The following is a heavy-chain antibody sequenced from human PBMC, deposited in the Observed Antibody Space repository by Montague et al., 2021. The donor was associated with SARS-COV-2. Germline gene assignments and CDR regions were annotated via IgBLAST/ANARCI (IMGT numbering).Heavy chain of an antibody. CDR3: ARDTRITMLVVVNRYGMDV. D-gene: IGHD3-22*01. CDR2: IYYSGST. J-gene: IGHJ6*02. Sequence: SKTLSLTCTLSGGAISSSSYYWGWIRQPPGKGLEWIGSIYYSGSTYYNPSLKSRVTISVDTSKNQFSLKLSSVTAADTAVYYCARDTRITMLVVVNRYGMDVWGQGTTVTVSS. CDR1: GGAISSSSYY. V-gene: IGHV4-39*07.